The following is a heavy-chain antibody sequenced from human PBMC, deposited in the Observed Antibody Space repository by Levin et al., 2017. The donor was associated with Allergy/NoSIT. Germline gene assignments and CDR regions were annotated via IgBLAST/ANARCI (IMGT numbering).Heavy chain of an antibody. CDR3: ARYSSSWYLSAFDI. Sequence: SQTLSLTCAVYGVSFSDYYWSWVRQPPGKGLELIGEINHSGSTNYNPSPKSRVTISVDTSKNQFSLKLSSVTAADTAVYYCARYSSSWYLSAFDIWGQGTMVTVSS. V-gene: IGHV4-34*01. J-gene: IGHJ3*02. CDR1: GVSFSDYY. CDR2: INHSGST. D-gene: IGHD6-13*01.